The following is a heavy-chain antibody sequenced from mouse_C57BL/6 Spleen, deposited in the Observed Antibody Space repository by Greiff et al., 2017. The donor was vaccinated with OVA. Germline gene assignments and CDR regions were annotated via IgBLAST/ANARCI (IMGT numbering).Heavy chain of an antibody. Sequence: EVQLVESGGGLVQPGGSMKLSCVASGFTFSNYWMNWVRQSPEKGLEWVAQIRLKSDNYATHYTESVKGRFTISRDDSKSSVYLQMNNLEAEDTGIYYCTANWCFDYWGQGTTLTVSS. D-gene: IGHD4-1*01. CDR2: IRLKSDNYAT. CDR3: TANWCFDY. V-gene: IGHV6-3*01. J-gene: IGHJ2*01. CDR1: GFTFSNYW.